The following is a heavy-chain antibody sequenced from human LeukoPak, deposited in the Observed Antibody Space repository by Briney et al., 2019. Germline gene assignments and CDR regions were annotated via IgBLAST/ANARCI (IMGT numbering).Heavy chain of an antibody. CDR2: IDPSDSYT. Sequence: GESLKISCKGSGYSFTSYWISWVRQMPGKGLEWMGRIDPSDSYTNYSPSFQGHVTISADKSISTAYLQWSSLKASDTAMYYCARHHAEAQIVVVPAATRYGMDVWGQGTTVTVSS. CDR1: GYSFTSYW. D-gene: IGHD2-2*01. V-gene: IGHV5-10-1*01. J-gene: IGHJ6*02. CDR3: ARHHAEAQIVVVPAATRYGMDV.